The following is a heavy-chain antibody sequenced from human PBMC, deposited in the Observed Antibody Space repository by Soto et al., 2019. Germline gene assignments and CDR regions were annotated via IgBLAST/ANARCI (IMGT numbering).Heavy chain of an antibody. D-gene: IGHD2-2*02. CDR2: ISYDGSNK. V-gene: IGHV3-30*18. CDR3: ANPILAGPQLRNFDY. Sequence: QVQLVESGGGVVQPGRSLRLSCAASGFTFSSYGMHWVRQAPGKGLEWVAVISYDGSNKYYADSVKGRFTISRDNSKNPLNLKMNSVRAGETVVFYCANPILAGPQLRNFDYGGQGTLVTVSS. CDR1: GFTFSSYG. J-gene: IGHJ4*02.